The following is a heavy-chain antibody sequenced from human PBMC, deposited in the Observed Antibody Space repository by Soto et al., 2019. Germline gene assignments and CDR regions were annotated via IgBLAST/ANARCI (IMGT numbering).Heavy chain of an antibody. D-gene: IGHD2-8*02. J-gene: IGHJ5*02. CDR1: GFTFSSYW. Sequence: GGSLRLSCAASGFTFSSYWMHWVRQAPGKGLVWVSRINSDGSSTSYADSVKGRFTISRDNAKNTLYLQMNSLRAEDTAVYYCARDLKQYIGLNWFDPWGQGTLVTVSS. CDR2: INSDGSST. V-gene: IGHV3-74*01. CDR3: ARDLKQYIGLNWFDP.